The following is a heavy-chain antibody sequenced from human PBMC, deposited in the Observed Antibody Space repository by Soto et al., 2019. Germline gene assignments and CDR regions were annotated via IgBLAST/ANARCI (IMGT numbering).Heavy chain of an antibody. Sequence: SETLSLTCTVSGGSISSSSYYWGWIRQPPGKGLEWIGSIYYSGSTYYNPSLKSRVTISVDASKNQFSLKLSSVTAADTAVYYCARHSRQQWLVRGYYYGMGVWGQGTTVTVSS. D-gene: IGHD6-19*01. V-gene: IGHV4-39*01. CDR3: ARHSRQQWLVRGYYYGMGV. CDR2: IYYSGST. CDR1: GGSISSSSYY. J-gene: IGHJ6*01.